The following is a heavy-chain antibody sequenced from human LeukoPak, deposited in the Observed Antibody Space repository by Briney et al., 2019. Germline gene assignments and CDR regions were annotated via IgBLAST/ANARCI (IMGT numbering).Heavy chain of an antibody. Sequence: GWSLRLSFAASGLTFSDYYMSWIRQAPGKGLEWVSYISSSGSTIYYPDSVKGRFTISRDNAKNSLYLQMNSLRAEDTAVYYCARDLPGGIYGDRALGYFDYWGQGTLVTVSS. D-gene: IGHD4-17*01. CDR1: GLTFSDYY. CDR2: ISSSGSTI. V-gene: IGHV3-11*01. CDR3: ARDLPGGIYGDRALGYFDY. J-gene: IGHJ4*02.